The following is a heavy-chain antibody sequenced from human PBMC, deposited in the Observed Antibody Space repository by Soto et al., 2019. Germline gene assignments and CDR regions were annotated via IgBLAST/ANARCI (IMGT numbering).Heavy chain of an antibody. CDR1: GGSISNVHYC. CDR3: TKGPSGDKVDS. Sequence: QVQLQESGPGLVKPSQTLSLTCTVSGGSISNVHYCWSWIRQPPGQGPEWIGHIYNGGSTYSNPSLQSRVTISADTSKNQFSLNLSSVSAADSAVYYCTKGPSGDKVDSWGQGILVTVSS. CDR2: IYNGGST. D-gene: IGHD7-27*01. J-gene: IGHJ4*02. V-gene: IGHV4-30-4*01.